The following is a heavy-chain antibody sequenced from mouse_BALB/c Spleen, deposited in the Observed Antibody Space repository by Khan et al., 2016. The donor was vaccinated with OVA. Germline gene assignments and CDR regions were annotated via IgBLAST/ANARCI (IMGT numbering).Heavy chain of an antibody. Sequence: QIQLVQSGPELKKSGETVRISCKASGYTFTTAGMQWVQKMPGKGLKWIGWINTHSGVPKYAEDFKGRFAFSLETSASTAYLQITNLKNEATATYFCARGGAAYYRYDGGAMDYWGQGTSVTVSS. CDR2: INTHSGVP. V-gene: IGHV9-4*02. J-gene: IGHJ4*01. D-gene: IGHD2-14*01. CDR1: GYTFTTAG. CDR3: ARGGAAYYRYDGGAMDY.